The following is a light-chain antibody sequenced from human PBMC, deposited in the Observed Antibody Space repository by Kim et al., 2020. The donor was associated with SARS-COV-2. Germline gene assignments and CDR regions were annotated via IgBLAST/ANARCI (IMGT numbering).Light chain of an antibody. CDR3: CSYGGSVTFDVL. CDR1: STDVGSSNL. CDR2: EVN. Sequence: QSALAQPASVSGSPGQSITISCTGTSTDVGSSNLLSWYHQLPGKAPKLIIYEVNKRPSGVSYRFSGSKSGNTASLTISGLQAEDEGDYYCCSYGGSVTFDVLFGGGTKVTVL. J-gene: IGLJ2*01. V-gene: IGLV2-23*02.